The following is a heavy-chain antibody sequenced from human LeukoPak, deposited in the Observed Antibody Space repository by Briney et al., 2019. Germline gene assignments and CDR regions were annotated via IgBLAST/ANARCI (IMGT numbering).Heavy chain of an antibody. Sequence: ASVKVSCKASGYTFTSYGITWVRQAPGQGLEWMGWISVYNGNTNYAQKFQGRVTMTTDTSTSTAYMELRSLRSDDTAVYYCARGRWLQDHDAFDIWGQGTMVTVSS. V-gene: IGHV1-18*01. D-gene: IGHD5-24*01. CDR3: ARGRWLQDHDAFDI. J-gene: IGHJ3*02. CDR1: GYTFTSYG. CDR2: ISVYNGNT.